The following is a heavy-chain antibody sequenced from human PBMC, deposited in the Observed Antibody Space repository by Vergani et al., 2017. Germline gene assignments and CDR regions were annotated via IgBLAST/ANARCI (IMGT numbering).Heavy chain of an antibody. D-gene: IGHD6-6*01. Sequence: QVQLVQSGAEVKKPGASVKVSCKASGYTFTSYGISWVRQAPGQGLEWMGWISAYNGNTNYAQKLQGRVTMTTDTSTSTADMELRSLRSDDTAVYYCARDSSSSSKGGNWFDPWGQGTLVTVSS. J-gene: IGHJ5*02. CDR1: GYTFTSYG. V-gene: IGHV1-18*01. CDR2: ISAYNGNT. CDR3: ARDSSSSSKGGNWFDP.